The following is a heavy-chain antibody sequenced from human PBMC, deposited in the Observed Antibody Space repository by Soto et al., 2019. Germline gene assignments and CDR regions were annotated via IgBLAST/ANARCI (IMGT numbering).Heavy chain of an antibody. V-gene: IGHV4-39*07. CDR3: ARLPLNWSIYQLKLDY. CDR1: GGSISSSSYY. J-gene: IGHJ4*02. D-gene: IGHD2-2*01. Sequence: SETLSLTCTVSGGSISSSSYYWGWIRKPPGKGLEWIGSIYYSGSTYYNPSLKSRVTISVDTSKNQFSLKLSSVTAADTAVYYCARLPLNWSIYQLKLDYWGQGTLVTVSS. CDR2: IYYSGST.